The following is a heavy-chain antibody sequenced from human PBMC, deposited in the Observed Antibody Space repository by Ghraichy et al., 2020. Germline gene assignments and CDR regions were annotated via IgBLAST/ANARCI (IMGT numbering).Heavy chain of an antibody. J-gene: IGHJ4*02. CDR3: ARDTRSSGETPVVEND. CDR1: GFTVRSNS. V-gene: IGHV3-53*01. CDR2: IYPGDST. Sequence: GESLNISCVVSGFTVRSNSMSWVRQAPGKGLEWVAVIYPGDSTYHADSVEVRFTISRDKSENTLYLQMNALRAEDTATYYCARDTRSSGETPVVENDWGQGTLVTVSS. D-gene: IGHD5-18*01.